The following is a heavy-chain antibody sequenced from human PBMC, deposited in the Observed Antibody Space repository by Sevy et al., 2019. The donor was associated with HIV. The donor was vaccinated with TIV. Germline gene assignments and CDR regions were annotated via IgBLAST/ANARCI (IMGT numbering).Heavy chain of an antibody. J-gene: IGHJ6*03. D-gene: IGHD4-4*01. V-gene: IGHV4-39*02. CDR1: GGSISSGSYY. Sequence: SETLSLTSTVSGGSISSGSYYWGWIRQSPGKGLEWIGTISYSGTTYYNPSLKSRVTISADTSKNQFSLNLSSVTAADTAIYYCARGYDHSNQYYYYYYMDVWGKGTTVTVSS. CDR3: ARGYDHSNQYYYYYYMDV. CDR2: ISYSGTT.